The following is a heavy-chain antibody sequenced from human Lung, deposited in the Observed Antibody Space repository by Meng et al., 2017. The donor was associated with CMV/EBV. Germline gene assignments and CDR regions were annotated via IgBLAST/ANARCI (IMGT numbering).Heavy chain of an antibody. CDR1: GFTFSSYS. J-gene: IGHJ4*02. V-gene: IGHV3-21*01. CDR3: ARAGGFHPTDY. Sequence: GGSLRLSCAASGFTFSSYSMNWVRQAPGKGLEWVSSISSSSSYIYYADSVKGRFTISRDNAKNSLYPQMNSLRAEDTAVYYCARAGGFHPTDYWGQGTLVTVSS. CDR2: ISSSSSYI. D-gene: IGHD5-12*01.